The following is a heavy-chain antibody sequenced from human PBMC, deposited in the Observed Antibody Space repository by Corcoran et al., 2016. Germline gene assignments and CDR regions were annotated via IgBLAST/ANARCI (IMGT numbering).Heavy chain of an antibody. Sequence: QVQLVQSGAEVKKTGASVKVSCKASGYTFTSYGISWVRQAPGQGLEWMGWISAYNGNTNYAQKLQGRVTMTTDTSTSTAYMELRSLGSEDTAVYYCAREGMVVLVGATTHGAFGIWGQGTMVTVSS. D-gene: IGHD1-26*01. V-gene: IGHV1-18*01. J-gene: IGHJ3*02. CDR1: GYTFTSYG. CDR3: AREGMVVLVGATTHGAFGI. CDR2: ISAYNGNT.